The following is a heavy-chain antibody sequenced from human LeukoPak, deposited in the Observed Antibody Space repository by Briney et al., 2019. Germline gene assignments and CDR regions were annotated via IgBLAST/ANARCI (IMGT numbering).Heavy chain of an antibody. CDR2: MNPNSGNT. D-gene: IGHD5-12*01. Sequence: ASVRVSCKASGYTFTSYDINWERQATGQGLEWMGWMNPNSGNTGYAQKFQGRVTMTRNTSISTAYMELSSLRSEDTAVYYCARGEYSGYDIPVDYWGQGTLVTVSS. CDR3: ARGEYSGYDIPVDY. CDR1: GYTFTSYD. V-gene: IGHV1-8*02. J-gene: IGHJ4*02.